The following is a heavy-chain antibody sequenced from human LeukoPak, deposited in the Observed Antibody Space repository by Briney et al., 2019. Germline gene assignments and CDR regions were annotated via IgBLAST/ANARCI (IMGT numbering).Heavy chain of an antibody. CDR3: ARASSYCSGGSCYRGAFDI. CDR1: GFTFSSYD. J-gene: IGHJ3*02. CDR2: IGTAGDT. Sequence: GGSLRLSCAASGFTFSSYDMHWVRQATGKGLEWVSAIGTAGDTYYPGSVKGRFTISRENAKNSLYLQMNSLRAGDTAVYYCARASSYCSGGSCYRGAFDIWGQGTMVTVSS. D-gene: IGHD2-15*01. V-gene: IGHV3-13*01.